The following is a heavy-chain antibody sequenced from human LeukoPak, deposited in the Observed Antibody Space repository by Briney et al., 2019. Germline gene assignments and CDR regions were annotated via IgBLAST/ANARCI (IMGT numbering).Heavy chain of an antibody. CDR1: GFTFSSYV. CDR3: ARDMQLSN. CDR2: ISYSGANS. J-gene: IGHJ3*01. Sequence: PGGSLRLSCAPSGFTFSSYVMSSVCQAPGAGLEWVSLISYSGANSYYTDSVRGRFTISRDNSKDTLFLQMNSLRAEDTAIYYCARDMQLSNWGRGTMVTVSS. V-gene: IGHV3-23*01. D-gene: IGHD3-16*02.